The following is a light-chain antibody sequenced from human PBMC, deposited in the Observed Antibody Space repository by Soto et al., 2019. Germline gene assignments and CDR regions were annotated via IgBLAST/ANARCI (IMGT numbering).Light chain of an antibody. J-gene: IGKJ5*01. Sequence: EIGMTQSPATLSVSPGERATLSCRASQSVSSNLAWYQHKPGQAPRLLIYGASTRATGIPARFSGSGSGTEFTLTISSLQSEDFAVYYGQQYNNWPPVTFGQGTRLEIK. V-gene: IGKV3D-15*01. CDR1: QSVSSN. CDR3: QQYNNWPPVT. CDR2: GAS.